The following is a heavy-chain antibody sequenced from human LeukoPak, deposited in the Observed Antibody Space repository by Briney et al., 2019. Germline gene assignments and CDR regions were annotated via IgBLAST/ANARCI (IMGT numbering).Heavy chain of an antibody. V-gene: IGHV3-11*01. CDR2: ISGSDGTI. Sequence: GGSLRHSCVTSGFTFSDYYMSWIRQAPGKGLEWVSYISGSDGTIKYADSVKGRFTISRDNAKNSLYLQMNSLRVEDTAVYYCAREFTQRDYWGQGTLVTVSS. CDR1: GFTFSDYY. J-gene: IGHJ4*02. CDR3: AREFTQRDY.